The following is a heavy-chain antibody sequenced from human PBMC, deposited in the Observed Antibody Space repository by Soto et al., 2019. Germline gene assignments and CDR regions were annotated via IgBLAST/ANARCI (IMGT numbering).Heavy chain of an antibody. D-gene: IGHD3-22*01. J-gene: IGHJ4*02. Sequence: GASLRLSCVASGFTFSSSDMNLERLTPGKGLGCVSYFSSSASTVYHADSVEGRLTISRDNAKNSLFLQINSLRAEDTALYYCAREGSYDTMDYWGLGTLVTVSS. CDR3: AREGSYDTMDY. V-gene: IGHV3-48*03. CDR1: GFTFSSSD. CDR2: FSSSASTV.